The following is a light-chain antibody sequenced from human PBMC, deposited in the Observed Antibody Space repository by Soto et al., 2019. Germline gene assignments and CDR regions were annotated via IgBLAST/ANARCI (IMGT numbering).Light chain of an antibody. CDR2: GIS. J-gene: IGKJ1*01. V-gene: IGKV3-15*01. CDR3: QQYNIWPPWT. Sequence: EIVLTQSPAALSVSLGERVTVSCRASQSVSANLAWYQQRPGQAPRLLIYGISTRAPETPDRFSGSGSATEFTLTISSLQSEDSAVYYCQQYNIWPPWTFGQGTKVDIK. CDR1: QSVSAN.